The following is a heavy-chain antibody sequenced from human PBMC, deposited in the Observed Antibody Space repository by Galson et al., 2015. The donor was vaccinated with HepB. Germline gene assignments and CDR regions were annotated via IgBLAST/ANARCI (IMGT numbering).Heavy chain of an antibody. CDR1: GFTFSSYG. D-gene: IGHD2-2*01. V-gene: IGHV3-33*01. J-gene: IGHJ3*02. Sequence: SLRLSCAASGFTFSSYGMHWVRQAPDKGLEWVAVIWYDGSNKYYADSVKGRFTISRDNSKNTLYPQMNSLRAEDTAVYYCARSHCSSTSCYDAFDIWGQGTMVTVSS. CDR3: ARSHCSSTSCYDAFDI. CDR2: IWYDGSNK.